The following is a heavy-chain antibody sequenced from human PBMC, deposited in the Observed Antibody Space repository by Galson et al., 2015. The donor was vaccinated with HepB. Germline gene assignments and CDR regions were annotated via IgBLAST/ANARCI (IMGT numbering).Heavy chain of an antibody. Sequence: SVKVSCKASGYTFTGYYMHWVRQAPGQGLEWMGRINPNSGGTNYAQKFQGRVTMTRDTSISTAYMELSRLRSDDTAVYYCARGLVPAAPLCGYWGQGTLVTVSS. CDR3: ARGLVPAAPLCGY. D-gene: IGHD2-2*01. CDR1: GYTFTGYY. CDR2: INPNSGGT. J-gene: IGHJ4*02. V-gene: IGHV1-2*06.